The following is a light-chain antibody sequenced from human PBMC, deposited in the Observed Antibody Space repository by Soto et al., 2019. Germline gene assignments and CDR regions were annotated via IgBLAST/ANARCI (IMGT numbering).Light chain of an antibody. Sequence: QSVLTQPPSASGTPGQRVTISCSGSSSNIGSNNVNWYQQLPGTAPTLLIYSNNQRPSGVPDRFSGSKSGTSASLAISGLQSEDEADYDCAAWDDSLNGNVVFGGGTKLTVL. J-gene: IGLJ2*01. CDR1: SSNIGSNN. CDR2: SNN. V-gene: IGLV1-44*01. CDR3: AAWDDSLNGNVV.